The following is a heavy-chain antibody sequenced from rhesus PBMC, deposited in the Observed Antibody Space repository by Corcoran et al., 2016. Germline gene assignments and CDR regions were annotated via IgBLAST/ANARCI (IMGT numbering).Heavy chain of an antibody. CDR2: ISGSGGST. CDR3: ARDRPPYCSGIYCYVWYFDY. V-gene: IGHV4-173*01. J-gene: IGHJ4*01. CDR1: GGSISSNY. Sequence: QLQLQESGPGLVKPSETLSLTCAVSGGSISSNYWSWIRQPPGKGLEWIGHISGSGGSTDENPSLKSRVTISTDTSKNQFSLKLSSVTAADTAVYYCARDRPPYCSGIYCYVWYFDYWGQGVLVTVSA. D-gene: IGHD2-27*01.